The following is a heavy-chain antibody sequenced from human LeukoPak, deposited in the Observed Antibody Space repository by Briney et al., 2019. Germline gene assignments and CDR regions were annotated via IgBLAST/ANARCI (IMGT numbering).Heavy chain of an antibody. CDR3: ARGTYYDILTGYRRSILGLDY. Sequence: GGSLRLSCAASGFTFSTYAMSWVRQAPGKGLEWVSGITGSGGTTDYADSVKGRFTISRDNSRNTLYLQMNSLRAEDTAVYYCARGTYYDILTGYRRSILGLDYWGQGTLVTVSS. CDR1: GFTFSTYA. V-gene: IGHV3-23*01. CDR2: ITGSGGTT. D-gene: IGHD3-9*01. J-gene: IGHJ4*02.